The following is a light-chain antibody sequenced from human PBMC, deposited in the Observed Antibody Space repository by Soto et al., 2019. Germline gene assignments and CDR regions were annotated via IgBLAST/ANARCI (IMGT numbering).Light chain of an antibody. V-gene: IGLV2-18*02. CDR3: SSYTSSSTWV. Sequence: QSALTQPPSVSGSPGQSVTISCTGTSSDVGGSNRVSWYQQPPGTAPKLIIYEVNNRPSGVPDRFSGSKSAYTASLTISGLQAEDEADYYCSSYTSSSTWVFGGGTNLTVL. CDR1: SSDVGGSNR. CDR2: EVN. J-gene: IGLJ3*02.